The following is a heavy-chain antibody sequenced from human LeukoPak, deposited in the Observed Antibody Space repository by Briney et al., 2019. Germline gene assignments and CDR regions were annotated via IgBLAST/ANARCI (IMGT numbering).Heavy chain of an antibody. CDR1: GGSISTDC. CDR2: IYYSGST. D-gene: IGHD6-19*01. Sequence: PSETLSLTCTVAGGSISTDCWSWIRQPPGKGLEWIGYIYYSGSTNYSPSLKSRVTISVDTSKNQFSLKLSSVTAADTAVYYCARQSSGWYPIEYWGQGTLVTVSS. CDR3: ARQSSGWYPIEY. J-gene: IGHJ4*02. V-gene: IGHV4-59*08.